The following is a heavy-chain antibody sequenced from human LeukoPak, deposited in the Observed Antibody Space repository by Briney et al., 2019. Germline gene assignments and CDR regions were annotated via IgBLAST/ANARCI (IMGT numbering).Heavy chain of an antibody. CDR2: IYYRGST. V-gene: IGHV4-39*07. CDR3: AREAVAGSIALYWFDP. J-gene: IGHJ5*02. D-gene: IGHD6-19*01. Sequence: SETLSLTCTVSGGSISSYYWSWIRQPPGKGLEWIGSIYYRGSTYYNPSLKSRVTISVDTSKNQFSLKLSSVTAADTAVYYCAREAVAGSIALYWFDPWGQGTLITVSS. CDR1: GGSISSYY.